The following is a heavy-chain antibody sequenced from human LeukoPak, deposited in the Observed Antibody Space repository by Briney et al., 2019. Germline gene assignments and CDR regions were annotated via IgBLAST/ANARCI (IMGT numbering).Heavy chain of an antibody. CDR1: GGSISSYY. Sequence: PSETLSLTCTVSGGSISSYYWSWLRQPAGKGLEGLGRIYTSGSTNYNPSLKSRVTMSVDTSKNQFSLKLSSVTAADTAVYYCARDVAAAGTIGFDRWGQGTLVTVSS. CDR2: IYTSGST. D-gene: IGHD6-13*01. J-gene: IGHJ5*02. V-gene: IGHV4-4*07. CDR3: ARDVAAAGTIGFDR.